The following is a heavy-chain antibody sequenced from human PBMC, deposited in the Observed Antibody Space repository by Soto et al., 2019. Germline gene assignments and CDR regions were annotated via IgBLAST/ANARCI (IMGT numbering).Heavy chain of an antibody. D-gene: IGHD3-22*01. CDR2: INHSGST. CDR1: GGSFSGYY. CDR3: ASSYSGYLDN. Sequence: SSETLSLTCAVYGGSFSGYYWSWIRQPPGKGLEWIGEINHSGSTNYNPSLKSRVTISVDTSKNQFSLKLSSVTAADTAVYYCASSYSGYLDNWGQGTLVTVSS. J-gene: IGHJ4*02. V-gene: IGHV4-34*01.